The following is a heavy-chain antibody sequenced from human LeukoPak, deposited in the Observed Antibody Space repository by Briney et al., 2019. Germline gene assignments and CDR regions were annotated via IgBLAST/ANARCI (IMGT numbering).Heavy chain of an antibody. CDR1: GFTFSSYS. J-gene: IGHJ4*02. D-gene: IGHD6-13*01. CDR2: ISSSSSYI. CDR3: ARGSFYGSTPDFDY. V-gene: IGHV3-21*01. Sequence: GSLRLSCAASGFTFSSYSMNWVRQAPGKGLEWVSSISSSSSYIYYADSVKGRFTISRDNAKNSLYLQMNSLRAEDAAVYYCARGSFYGSTPDFDYWGQGTLVTVSS.